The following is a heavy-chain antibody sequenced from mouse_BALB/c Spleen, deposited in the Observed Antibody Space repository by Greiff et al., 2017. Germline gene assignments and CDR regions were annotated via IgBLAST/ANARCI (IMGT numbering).Heavy chain of an antibody. J-gene: IGHJ1*01. CDR2: ISSGGSYT. CDR3: ARYFDV. Sequence: EVQRVESGGGLVKPGGSLKLSCAASGFTFSSYAMSWVRQSPEKRLEWVAEISSGGSYTYYPDTVTGRFTISRDNAKNTLYLEMSSLRSEDTAMYYCARYFDVWGAGTTVTVSS. CDR1: GFTFSSYA. V-gene: IGHV5-9-4*01.